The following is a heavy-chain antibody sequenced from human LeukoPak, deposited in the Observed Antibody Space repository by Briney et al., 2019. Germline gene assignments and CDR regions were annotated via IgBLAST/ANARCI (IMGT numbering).Heavy chain of an antibody. V-gene: IGHV3-64*01. Sequence: RAGGPLRLSCAASGSTFSSYAMYCVRKAPGKGLQYVSAVSTNGGSTYYANSVKGRFTISRDNSKNTLYLQMGSLRAEDMAVYYCAGGSSWYRGIDYWGQGTLVTVSS. J-gene: IGHJ4*02. CDR2: VSTNGGST. CDR3: AGGSSWYRGIDY. CDR1: GSTFSSYA. D-gene: IGHD6-13*01.